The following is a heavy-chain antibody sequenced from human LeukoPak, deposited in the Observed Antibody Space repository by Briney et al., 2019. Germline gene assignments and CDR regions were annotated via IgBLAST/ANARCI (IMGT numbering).Heavy chain of an antibody. CDR3: AIGAVGFDY. J-gene: IGHJ4*02. Sequence: ASVKVSCKASGYTFTSYAMNWVRQATGQGLEWMGWINPNSDNTDYAQKFQGRVTFTRNTSINTAYMELTSLRSEDTAVYYCAIGAVGFDYWGQGTLVTVSS. CDR2: INPNSDNT. V-gene: IGHV1-8*03. CDR1: GYTFTSYA. D-gene: IGHD2-2*01.